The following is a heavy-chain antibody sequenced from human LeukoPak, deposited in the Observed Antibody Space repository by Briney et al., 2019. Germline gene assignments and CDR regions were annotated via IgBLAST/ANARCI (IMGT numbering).Heavy chain of an antibody. CDR2: MYYSGST. Sequence: PSETLSLTCTVSGGSISSSSYYWGWIRQPPGKGLEWIGSMYYSGSTYYNPSLKSRVTISVDTSKNQFSLKLSSVTAADTAVYYCARARGYSHGYPDYWGQGTLATVSS. CDR3: ARARGYSHGYPDY. D-gene: IGHD5-18*01. CDR1: GGSISSSSYY. V-gene: IGHV4-39*01. J-gene: IGHJ4*02.